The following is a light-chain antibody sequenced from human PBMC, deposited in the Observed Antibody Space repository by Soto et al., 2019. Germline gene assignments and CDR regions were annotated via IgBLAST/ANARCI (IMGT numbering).Light chain of an antibody. J-gene: IGLJ2*01. CDR3: CSYAGSYTVI. CDR2: DVT. Sequence: QSALTQPRSVSGSPGQSVTISCTGTSSDVGAYNYVSWYQHHPGKVPKLMIYDVTKRPSVVPDRFSGSKSGNTASLTISGLQAEDEADYYCCSYAGSYTVIFGGGTKVTVL. V-gene: IGLV2-11*01. CDR1: SSDVGAYNY.